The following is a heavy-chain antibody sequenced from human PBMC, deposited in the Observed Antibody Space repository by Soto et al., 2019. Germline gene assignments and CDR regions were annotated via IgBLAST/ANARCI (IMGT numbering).Heavy chain of an antibody. V-gene: IGHV1-69*01. D-gene: IGHD3-10*01. CDR1: GGIFSTYA. CDR2: IIPLFGTQ. J-gene: IGHJ4*02. CDR3: ARDRDDYGSGNYYNRIDF. Sequence: QVQLVQSGAEVKKPGSSVKVSCKASGGIFSTYAISWLRQAPGKGLEWMGGIIPLFGTQNYAQRFQGRVTITADESTSTAYMELSKLRSEDTAVYYCARDRDDYGSGNYYNRIDFWGQGTLVTVSS.